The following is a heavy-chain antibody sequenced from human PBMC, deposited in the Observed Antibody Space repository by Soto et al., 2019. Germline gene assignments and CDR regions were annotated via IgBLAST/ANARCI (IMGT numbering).Heavy chain of an antibody. Sequence: EVQLVETGGGLIYPGGSLRLSCAASGFSVSGDTMNWVRQAPGKGLEWISAIYSGGNTNDAGSVKGRFTISRDTSKNTLYLQMNSLRVEDTAVYYCARHAWLENWGQGTLVPVSS. CDR1: GFSVSGDT. CDR3: ARHAWLEN. J-gene: IGHJ4*02. D-gene: IGHD3-9*01. V-gene: IGHV3-53*02. CDR2: IYSGGNT.